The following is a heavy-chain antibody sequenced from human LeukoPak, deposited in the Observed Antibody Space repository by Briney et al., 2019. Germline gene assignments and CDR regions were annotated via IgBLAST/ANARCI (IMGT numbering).Heavy chain of an antibody. V-gene: IGHV4-59*08. Sequence: SETLSLTCTVSGGSISSYYWSWIRQPPGKGLEWIGYIYYSGSTNYNPSLKSRVTISVDTSKIQFSMKLSSVTAADTAVYYCASSSWYGRIDYWGQGTLVTVSS. CDR1: GGSISSYY. D-gene: IGHD6-13*01. J-gene: IGHJ4*02. CDR2: IYYSGST. CDR3: ASSSWYGRIDY.